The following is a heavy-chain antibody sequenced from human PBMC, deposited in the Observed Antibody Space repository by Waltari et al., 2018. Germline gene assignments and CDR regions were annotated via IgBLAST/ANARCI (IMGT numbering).Heavy chain of an antibody. CDR3: AKAPLYYYDSSGYLTGYFDY. CDR1: GFTFDDYA. Sequence: EVQLVESGGGLVQPGRSLRLSCAASGFTFDDYAMHWVRHAPGKGLEWVSGISWNSGSIGYADSVKGRFTISRDNAKNSLYLQMNSLRAEDTALYYCAKAPLYYYDSSGYLTGYFDYWGQGTLVTVSS. D-gene: IGHD3-22*01. J-gene: IGHJ4*02. V-gene: IGHV3-9*01. CDR2: ISWNSGSI.